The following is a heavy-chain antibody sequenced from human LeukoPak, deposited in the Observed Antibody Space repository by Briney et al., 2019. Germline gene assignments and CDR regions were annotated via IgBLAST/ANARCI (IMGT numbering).Heavy chain of an antibody. V-gene: IGHV3-23*01. Sequence: GGSLRLSCVASGFAFVRHAMSWVRQAPGKGLEWVSGMTYNGNHAYYADSVQGRFTISIDNSKDTLYLQMNSLRDEETAIHYCVKEPELMPSGAWFDAWGQGTLVTVSS. D-gene: IGHD1-14*01. CDR2: MTYNGNHA. J-gene: IGHJ5*02. CDR1: GFAFVRHA. CDR3: VKEPELMPSGAWFDA.